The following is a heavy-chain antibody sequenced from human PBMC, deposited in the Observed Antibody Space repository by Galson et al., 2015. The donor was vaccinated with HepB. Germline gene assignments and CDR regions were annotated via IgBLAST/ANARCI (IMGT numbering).Heavy chain of an antibody. CDR3: ARDGFPGIAHYYYYGMDV. V-gene: IGHV1-18*04. CDR1: GYTFTSYG. J-gene: IGHJ6*02. Sequence: SVKVSCKASGYTFTSYGISWVRQAPGQGLEWMGWISAYNGNTNYAQKLQGRVTMTTDTSTSTAYMELRSLRSDDTAVYYCARDGFPGIAHYYYYGMDVWGQGTTVTVSS. CDR2: ISAYNGNT. D-gene: IGHD6-13*01.